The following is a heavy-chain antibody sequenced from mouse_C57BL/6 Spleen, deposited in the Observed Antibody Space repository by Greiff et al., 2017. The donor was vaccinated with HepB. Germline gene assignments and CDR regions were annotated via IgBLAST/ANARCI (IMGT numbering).Heavy chain of an antibody. CDR2: INPSTGGT. V-gene: IGHV1-42*01. J-gene: IGHJ1*03. Sequence: VQLQQSGPELVKPGASVKISCKASGYSFTGYYMNWVKQSPEKSLEWIGEINPSTGGTTYNQKFKAKATLTVDKSSSTAYMQLKSLPSEDSAVYYCATFYGSSYPSYFDVWGTGTTVTVSS. CDR1: GYSFTGYY. D-gene: IGHD1-1*01. CDR3: ATFYGSSYPSYFDV.